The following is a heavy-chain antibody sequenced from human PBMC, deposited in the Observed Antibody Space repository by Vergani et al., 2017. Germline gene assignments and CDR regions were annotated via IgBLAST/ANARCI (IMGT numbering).Heavy chain of an antibody. CDR2: ISYDGSNK. Sequence: QVQLVESGGGVVQPGRSLRLSCAASGFTFSSYGMHWVRQAPGKGLEWVAVISYDGSNKYYADSVKGRFTISRGNSKNTLYLQMNSLRAEDTAVYYCAKDELEGQDYWGQGTLVTVSS. V-gene: IGHV3-30*18. J-gene: IGHJ4*02. D-gene: IGHD1-1*01. CDR3: AKDELEGQDY. CDR1: GFTFSSYG.